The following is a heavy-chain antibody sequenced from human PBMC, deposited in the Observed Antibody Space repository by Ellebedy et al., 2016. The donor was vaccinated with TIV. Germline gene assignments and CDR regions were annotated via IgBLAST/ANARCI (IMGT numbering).Heavy chain of an antibody. Sequence: MPSETLSLTCAVYGGSFNNYYWSWIRQLPGKGLEWIGEFNLCGTTNYNPSLKSRVTISVDTSKNQFSLKLNSVTAADTAVYYCAKWTVGYCSSASCYTGDYWGQGSLVTVSS. J-gene: IGHJ4*02. V-gene: IGHV4-34*01. CDR1: GGSFNNYY. CDR3: AKWTVGYCSSASCYTGDY. CDR2: FNLCGTT. D-gene: IGHD2-2*02.